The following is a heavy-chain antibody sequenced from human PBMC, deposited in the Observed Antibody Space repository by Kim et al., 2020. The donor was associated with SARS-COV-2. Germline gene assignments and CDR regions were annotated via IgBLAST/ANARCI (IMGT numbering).Heavy chain of an antibody. J-gene: IGHJ5*02. D-gene: IGHD6-13*01. CDR3: ARGVGIAAAGTEFDP. CDR1: GYTFTSYA. Sequence: ASVKVSCKASGYTFTSYAMHWVRQAPGQRLEWMGWINAGNGNTKYSQKFQGRVTITRDTSASTAYMELSSLRSEDTAVYYCARGVGIAAAGTEFDPWGQGTLVTVSS. V-gene: IGHV1-3*01. CDR2: INAGNGNT.